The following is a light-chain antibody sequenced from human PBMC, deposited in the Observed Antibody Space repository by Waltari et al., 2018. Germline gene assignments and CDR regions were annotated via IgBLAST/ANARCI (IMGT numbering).Light chain of an antibody. J-gene: IGLJ3*02. CDR1: SGPVSASFY. CDR3: VLYMDSGVWV. Sequence: QTVVTQEPSVSVSPGGTVTLTCALSSGPVSASFYPSWYQQTPGQAPRTLIYSTNTRLFGVPNRFSGSILGNKAALTIAGAQVDDEADYYCVLYMDSGVWVFGGGTKLTVL. CDR2: STN. V-gene: IGLV8-61*01.